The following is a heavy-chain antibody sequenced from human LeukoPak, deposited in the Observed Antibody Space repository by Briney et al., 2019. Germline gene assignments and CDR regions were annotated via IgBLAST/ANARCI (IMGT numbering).Heavy chain of an antibody. CDR2: IYYSGRT. CDR3: ARLGPSDSSGWHLYYYYYMDV. D-gene: IGHD6-19*01. Sequence: SETLSLTCAVYGGTISSSSYYWGWIRHPPGKGREWIGSIYYSGRTYYNPSLKSRVTISVDTSKNQFSLKLSSVTAADTAVYYCARLGPSDSSGWHLYYYYYMDVWGKGTTVTVSS. CDR1: GGTISSSSYY. V-gene: IGHV4-39*01. J-gene: IGHJ6*03.